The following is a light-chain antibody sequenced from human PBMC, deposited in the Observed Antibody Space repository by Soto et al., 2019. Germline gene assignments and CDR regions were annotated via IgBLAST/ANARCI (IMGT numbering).Light chain of an antibody. V-gene: IGLV2-23*01. CDR2: AGS. J-gene: IGLJ2*01. Sequence: QSVLTQPASVSGSPGQSITISCTETSSDVGSDNLVSWYQQHPGKAPIIMIYAGSKRPSGVSNRFSGSKSGNTASLTISGLQAEDEADYYCCSYAGSSTAIFGGGTKVTVL. CDR1: SSDVGSDNL. CDR3: CSYAGSSTAI.